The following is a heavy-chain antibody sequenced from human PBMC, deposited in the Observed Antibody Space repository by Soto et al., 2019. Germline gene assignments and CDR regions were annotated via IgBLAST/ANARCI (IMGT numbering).Heavy chain of an antibody. V-gene: IGHV5-51*01. Sequence: PGESLKISCKGSGYSFTSYWIGWVRQMPGKGLEWMGIIYPGDSDTRYSPSFQGQVTISADKSISTAYLQWSSLKASDTAMYYRARHREIQLWFYYYYYMDVWGKGTTVTVSS. D-gene: IGHD5-18*01. CDR2: IYPGDSDT. CDR1: GYSFTSYW. J-gene: IGHJ6*03. CDR3: ARHREIQLWFYYYYYMDV.